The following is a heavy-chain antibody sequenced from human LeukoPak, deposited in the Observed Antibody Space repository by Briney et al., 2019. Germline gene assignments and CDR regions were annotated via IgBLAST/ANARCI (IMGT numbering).Heavy chain of an antibody. J-gene: IGHJ3*02. CDR2: IYSGGST. D-gene: IGHD3-22*01. Sequence: GGSLRLSCAASGFTVSSNYMSWVRQAPGKGLEWVSVIYSGGSTYYADSVKGRFTISRDNSKNTLYLQMNSLRAEDTAVYYCARAGNYYDSSGQGEASDIWGQGTMVTVSS. V-gene: IGHV3-66*01. CDR3: ARAGNYYDSSGQGEASDI. CDR1: GFTVSSNY.